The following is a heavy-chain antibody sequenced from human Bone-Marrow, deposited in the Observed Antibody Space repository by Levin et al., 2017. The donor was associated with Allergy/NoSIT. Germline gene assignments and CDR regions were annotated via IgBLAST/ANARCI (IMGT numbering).Heavy chain of an antibody. Sequence: PGGSLRLSCVASGFIFSSYSMNWVRQAPGKGLEWVSYISSIGNAIYYADSVKGRFTIARDNAKNSLFLEMNSLRDEDTAVYYCARDRNWRYSMDVWGQGTTVTVAS. V-gene: IGHV3-48*02. D-gene: IGHD1-1*01. CDR1: GFIFSSYS. J-gene: IGHJ6*02. CDR2: ISSIGNAI. CDR3: ARDRNWRYSMDV.